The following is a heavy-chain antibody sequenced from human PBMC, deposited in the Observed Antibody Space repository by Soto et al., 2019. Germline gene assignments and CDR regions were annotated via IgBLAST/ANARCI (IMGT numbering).Heavy chain of an antibody. Sequence: QVQLQESGPGRVKPSQTLSLTCTVSGGSISSGGYYWSCIRQHPGKGLEWIGYIYYCGSTYYNPSLKSRVTISVDTSKRQFSLKLSSVSAADTAVYYCARDRGYYGMCVWGQGTTVTGSS. J-gene: IGHJ6*02. D-gene: IGHD3-10*01. CDR1: GGSISSGGYY. CDR2: IYYCGST. V-gene: IGHV4-31*03. CDR3: ARDRGYYGMCV.